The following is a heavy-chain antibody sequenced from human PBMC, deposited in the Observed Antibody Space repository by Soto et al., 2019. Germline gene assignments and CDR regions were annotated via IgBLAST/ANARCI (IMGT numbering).Heavy chain of an antibody. CDR2: ISAYNGNT. D-gene: IGHD2-15*01. CDR3: ARAHGYCSGGSCYLSYFDY. V-gene: IGHV1-18*04. Sequence: ASVKVSCKASGYTFTSYVISWVRQAPGQGLEWMGWISAYNGNTNYAQKLQGRVTMTTDTSTSTAYMELRSLRSDDTAVYYCARAHGYCSGGSCYLSYFDYWGQGTLVTVSS. CDR1: GYTFTSYV. J-gene: IGHJ4*02.